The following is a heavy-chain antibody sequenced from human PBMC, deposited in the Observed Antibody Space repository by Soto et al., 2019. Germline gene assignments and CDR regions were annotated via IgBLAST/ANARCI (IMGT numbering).Heavy chain of an antibody. Sequence: GESLKISCKGSGYSFTSYWIGWVRQMPGKGLEWMGIIYPGDSDTRYSPSFQGQVTISVDKSISTAYLQWTSLKASDTAMYYCSRHGPFGSGTYYSTYGMDVWGQGTTVTVSS. CDR3: SRHGPFGSGTYYSTYGMDV. CDR1: GYSFTSYW. CDR2: IYPGDSDT. V-gene: IGHV5-51*01. J-gene: IGHJ6*02. D-gene: IGHD3-10*01.